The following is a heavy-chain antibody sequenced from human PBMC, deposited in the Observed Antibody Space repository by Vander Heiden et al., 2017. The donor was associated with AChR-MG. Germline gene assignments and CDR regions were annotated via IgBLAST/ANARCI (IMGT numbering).Heavy chain of an antibody. Sequence: QVQLQESGPGLVKPSETLSLTCPVPAGSISTSFWYWTRQPAGEGLEWIGRIHSSGSTNYNSSLKSRVTMSVDTSKNQFSLKLSSVTAADTAVYYCARGSTSPDGMDVWGQGTTVTVSS. J-gene: IGHJ6*02. V-gene: IGHV4-4*07. CDR2: IHSSGST. CDR3: ARGSTSPDGMDV. D-gene: IGHD2-2*01. CDR1: AGSISTSF.